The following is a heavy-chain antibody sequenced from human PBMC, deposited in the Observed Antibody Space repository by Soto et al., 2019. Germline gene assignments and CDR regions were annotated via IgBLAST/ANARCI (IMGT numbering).Heavy chain of an antibody. V-gene: IGHV4-39*07. CDR1: GGSISSSSYY. CDR3: ARDPTTYSGYVGGAFDI. D-gene: IGHD5-12*01. CDR2: IYYSGST. J-gene: IGHJ3*02. Sequence: SETLSLTCTVSGGSISSSSYYWGWIRQPPGKGLEWIGSIYYSGSTYYNPSLKSRVTISVDTSKNQFSLKLSSVTAADTAVYYCARDPTTYSGYVGGAFDIWGQGTMVTVSS.